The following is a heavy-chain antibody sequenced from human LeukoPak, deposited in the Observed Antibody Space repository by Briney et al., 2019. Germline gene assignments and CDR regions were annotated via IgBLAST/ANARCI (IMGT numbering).Heavy chain of an antibody. CDR2: ISGSGGST. Sequence: GGSLRLSCAASGFTFNSYAMSWVRQAPGKGLEWVSAISGSGGSTYYADSVKGRFTISRDNSKNTLYLQMNSLRAEDTAVYYCAKESIRSGEQQLYYFDYWGQGTLVTVSS. D-gene: IGHD6-13*01. CDR1: GFTFNSYA. J-gene: IGHJ4*02. V-gene: IGHV3-23*01. CDR3: AKESIRSGEQQLYYFDY.